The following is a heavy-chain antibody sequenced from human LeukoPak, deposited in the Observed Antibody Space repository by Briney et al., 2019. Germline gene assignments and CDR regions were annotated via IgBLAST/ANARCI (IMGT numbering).Heavy chain of an antibody. D-gene: IGHD2-15*01. CDR3: ARDPPLGYCSGGSCYGWLYFDY. J-gene: IGHJ4*02. CDR1: GYSISSGYY. CDR2: IYHSGST. Sequence: SETLSLTCTVSGYSISSGYYWGWIRQPPGKGLEWIGSIYHSGSTYYNPSLKSRVTISVDTSKNQFSLKLSSVTAADTAVYYCARDPPLGYCSGGSCYGWLYFDYWGQGTLVTVSS. V-gene: IGHV4-38-2*02.